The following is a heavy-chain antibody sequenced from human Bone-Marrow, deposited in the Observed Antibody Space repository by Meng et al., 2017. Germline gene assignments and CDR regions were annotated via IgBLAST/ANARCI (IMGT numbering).Heavy chain of an antibody. CDR1: GGSISSSSYY. CDR3: ARGKRVVGVVVVVTDFSWFPYYFDY. V-gene: IGHV4-39*07. Sequence: SETLSLTCTVSGGSISSSSYYWGWIRQPPGKGLEWIESIYYSGSTYYNPYLKSRITISVDTYKNQFSLKLSSVTAADTAMYYCARGKRVVGVVVVVTDFSWFPYYFDYWGQGTLVTVSS. CDR2: IYYSGST. D-gene: IGHD3-22*01. J-gene: IGHJ4*02.